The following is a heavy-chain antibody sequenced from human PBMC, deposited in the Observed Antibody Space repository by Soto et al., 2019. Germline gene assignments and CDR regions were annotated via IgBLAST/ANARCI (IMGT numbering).Heavy chain of an antibody. CDR3: ARDLDCSGGSCYGGGFDY. Sequence: ASVKVSCKASGYTFTSYGISWVRQAPGQGLEWMGWINPNSGGTNYAQKLQGWVTMTRDTSISTAYMELSRLRSDDTAVYYCARDLDCSGGSCYGGGFDYWGQGTLVTVSS. CDR2: INPNSGGT. D-gene: IGHD2-15*01. CDR1: GYTFTSYG. J-gene: IGHJ4*02. V-gene: IGHV1-2*04.